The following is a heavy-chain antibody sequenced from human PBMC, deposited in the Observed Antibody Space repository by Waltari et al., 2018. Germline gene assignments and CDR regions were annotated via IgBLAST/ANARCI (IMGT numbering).Heavy chain of an antibody. CDR3: ARAVGGAARGYYGMDV. J-gene: IGHJ6*02. CDR2: MNPSGGDT. V-gene: IGHV1-8*01. D-gene: IGHD1-26*01. CDR1: GYSFTSYD. Sequence: QVHLVQSAAEVKSPGATVKVSCKTSGYSFTSYDIQWVQQATGQGPEWMGWMNPSGGDTDHAQKFQGRVTMTTNTSISTAYLHLSSLRSEDTAVYYCARAVGGAARGYYGMDVWGQGTTVTVSS.